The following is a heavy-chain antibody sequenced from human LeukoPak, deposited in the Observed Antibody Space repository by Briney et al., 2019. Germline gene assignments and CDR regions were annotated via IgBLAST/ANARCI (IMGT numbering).Heavy chain of an antibody. J-gene: IGHJ4*02. V-gene: IGHV3-21*04. Sequence: GGSLRLSCAASGFTFSSYSMNWVRQAPGKGLEWVSSISSSSSYIYCADSVKGRFTISRDNAKNSLYLQMNSLRAEDTAVYYCAKDQQAAAAFDYWGQGTLVTVSS. CDR3: AKDQQAAAAFDY. D-gene: IGHD6-13*01. CDR2: ISSSSSYI. CDR1: GFTFSSYS.